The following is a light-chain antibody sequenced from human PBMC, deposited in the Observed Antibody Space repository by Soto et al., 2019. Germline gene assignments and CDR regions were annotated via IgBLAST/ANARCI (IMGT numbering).Light chain of an antibody. V-gene: IGKV3-20*01. CDR2: GAS. Sequence: GTGNCSALEGPRLSCRASQSVSSSYLAWYQQKPGQAPRLLIYGASSRATGIPDRFSGSGSGTDFTLTISSLDHEDLAMYYRPPYRASPPNTFCQGTRLEIK. J-gene: IGKJ5*01. CDR3: PPYRASPPNT. CDR1: QSVSSSY.